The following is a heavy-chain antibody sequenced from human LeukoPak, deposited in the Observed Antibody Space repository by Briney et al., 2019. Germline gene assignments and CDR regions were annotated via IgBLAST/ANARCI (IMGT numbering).Heavy chain of an antibody. Sequence: PGGSLRLSCTASGFTFGDYAMSWFRQAPGKGLEWVAFIRYDGSNKYYADSVKGRFTISRDNSKNTLYLQMNGLRAEDTAVYYCACILTGYHGRGDYWGQGTLVTVSS. D-gene: IGHD3-9*01. J-gene: IGHJ4*02. V-gene: IGHV3-30*02. CDR1: GFTFGDYA. CDR3: ACILTGYHGRGDY. CDR2: IRYDGSNK.